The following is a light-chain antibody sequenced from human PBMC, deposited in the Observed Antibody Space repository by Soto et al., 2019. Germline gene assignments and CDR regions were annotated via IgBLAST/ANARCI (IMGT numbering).Light chain of an antibody. V-gene: IGKV1-5*03. CDR1: QNINRW. J-gene: IGKJ4*01. CDR3: LQYNVYPLT. Sequence: DIQMTQSPSTLSASVGGRVTITCRASQNINRWLAWYQQRPGKAPNLLIHKASTLEAGVPSRFSGSASGTEFTLTISSLQPDDFAAYFCLQYNVYPLTFGGGTKVEIK. CDR2: KAS.